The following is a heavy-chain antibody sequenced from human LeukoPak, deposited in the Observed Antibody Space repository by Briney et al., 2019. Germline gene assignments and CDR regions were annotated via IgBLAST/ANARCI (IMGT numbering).Heavy chain of an antibody. Sequence: GGSLRLSCAASGFTFSDYSMNWVRQAPGKGLEWVSSISSSSSYIYYADSVRGRFTISRDNAKNSLYLQMNSLRAEDTAVYYCARSFYDILIGYYRYFDYWGQGTLVTVSS. CDR2: ISSSSSYI. CDR1: GFTFSDYS. CDR3: ARSFYDILIGYYRYFDY. J-gene: IGHJ4*02. D-gene: IGHD3-9*01. V-gene: IGHV3-21*01.